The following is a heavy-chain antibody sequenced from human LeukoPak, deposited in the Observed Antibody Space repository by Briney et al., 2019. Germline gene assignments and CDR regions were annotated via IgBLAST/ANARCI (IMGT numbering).Heavy chain of an antibody. CDR3: AKDVYDFWSGYRVLYYYCGMDV. J-gene: IGHJ6*02. Sequence: GGSLRLSCAASGFTFSSYSMNWVRQAPGKGLEWVSSISSSSSYIYYADSVKGRFTISRDNAKNTLYLQMNSLRAEDTAVYYCAKDVYDFWSGYRVLYYYCGMDVWGQGTTVTVSS. V-gene: IGHV3-21*04. CDR2: ISSSSSYI. D-gene: IGHD3-3*01. CDR1: GFTFSSYS.